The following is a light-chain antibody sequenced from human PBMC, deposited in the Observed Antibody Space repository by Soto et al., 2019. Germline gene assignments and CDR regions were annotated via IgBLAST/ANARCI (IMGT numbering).Light chain of an antibody. J-gene: IGLJ2*01. CDR1: SSNIGAGYD. CDR2: GNN. Sequence: QSVLTQPPSVSGAPGQMVTISCTGSSSNIGAGYDVHWYQQLPGTAPKLVIYGNNNRPSGVPDRFSGSKSATSASLAITGLQAEDEGDYYCQSYDSSLSGSGIFGGGTKLTVL. V-gene: IGLV1-40*01. CDR3: QSYDSSLSGSGI.